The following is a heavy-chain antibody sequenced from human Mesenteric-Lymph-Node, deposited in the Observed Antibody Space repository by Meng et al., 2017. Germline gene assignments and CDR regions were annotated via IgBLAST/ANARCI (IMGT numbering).Heavy chain of an antibody. CDR2: INKDGSST. CDR1: GFTFSDYY. Sequence: GESLKISCAASGFTFSDYYMSWIRQAPGKGLVWVSRINKDGSSTSYADSVKGRFTISRDNAKNTLYLQMNSLRAEDTAVYYCAKDHPYGSGSYVDYWGQGTLVTVSS. V-gene: IGHV3-74*01. CDR3: AKDHPYGSGSYVDY. D-gene: IGHD3-10*01. J-gene: IGHJ4*02.